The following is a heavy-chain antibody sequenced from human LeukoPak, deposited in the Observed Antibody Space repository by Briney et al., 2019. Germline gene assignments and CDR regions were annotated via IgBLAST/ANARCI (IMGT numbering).Heavy chain of an antibody. J-gene: IGHJ4*02. Sequence: PSETLSLTCTVSGYSISSGYYWGWIRQPPGKGLEWIGSIYYSGSTYYNPSLKSRVTISVDTSKNQFSLKLSSVTAADTTVYYCARQATYYYDSSGYYLEAYFDYWGQGTLVTVSS. CDR1: GYSISSGYY. CDR2: IYYSGST. CDR3: ARQATYYYDSSGYYLEAYFDY. D-gene: IGHD3-22*01. V-gene: IGHV4-38-2*02.